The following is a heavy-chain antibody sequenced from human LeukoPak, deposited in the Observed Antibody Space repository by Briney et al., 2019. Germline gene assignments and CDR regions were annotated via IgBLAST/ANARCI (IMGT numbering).Heavy chain of an antibody. CDR2: ITAYNGNT. D-gene: IGHD3-16*02. CDR1: GYTFTSYG. Sequence: ASVKVSCKASGYTFTSYGINWVRQTPGQGLEWMGWITAYNGNTNYAQKLQGRVTMTTDTSTSTAYMELRSLRSDDTAVYYCASGSGSDYVWGSYRDWGQGTLVTVSS. J-gene: IGHJ1*01. CDR3: ASGSGSDYVWGSYRD. V-gene: IGHV1-18*01.